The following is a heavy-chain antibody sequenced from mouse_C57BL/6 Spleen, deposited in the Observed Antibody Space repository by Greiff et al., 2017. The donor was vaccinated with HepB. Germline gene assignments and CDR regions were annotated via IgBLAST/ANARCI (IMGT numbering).Heavy chain of an antibody. CDR3: AIDYYWYFDV. CDR2: ISYDGSN. J-gene: IGHJ1*03. Sequence: EVKLQESGPGLVKPSQSLSLTCSVTGYSITSGYYWNWIRQFPGNKLEWMGYISYDGSNNYNPSLKNRISITRDTSKNQFFLKLNSVTTEDTATYYCAIDYYWYFDVWGTGTTVTVSS. D-gene: IGHD2-4*01. V-gene: IGHV3-6*01. CDR1: GYSITSGYY.